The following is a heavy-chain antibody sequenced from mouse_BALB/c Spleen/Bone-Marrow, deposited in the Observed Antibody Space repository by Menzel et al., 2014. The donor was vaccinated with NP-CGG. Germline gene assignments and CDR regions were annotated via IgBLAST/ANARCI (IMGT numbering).Heavy chain of an antibody. Sequence: EVQVVESGGGLVKPGGSLKLSCAASGFTFSSYAMSWVRQTPEKRLEWVATISSGGSYTYYPDSVKGRFTISRDNAKNTLYLHMSSLRSEDTAMYYCARHDYAYWGQGTLVTVSA. V-gene: IGHV5-9-3*01. CDR3: ARHDYAY. D-gene: IGHD2-4*01. CDR2: ISSGGSYT. CDR1: GFTFSSYA. J-gene: IGHJ3*01.